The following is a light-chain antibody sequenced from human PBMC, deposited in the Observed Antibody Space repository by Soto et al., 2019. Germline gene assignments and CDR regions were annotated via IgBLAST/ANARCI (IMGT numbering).Light chain of an antibody. V-gene: IGKV3-15*01. CDR1: QSVNSN. Sequence: EIVLTQSPATLSVSPGERATLSCRASQSVNSNLAWYQQKPGQAPRLLIYGASSRATGIPARFSGSGSGTEFTLTISSLQSEDFALYYCQQYDIWPPLTFGGGTKVDIK. J-gene: IGKJ4*01. CDR3: QQYDIWPPLT. CDR2: GAS.